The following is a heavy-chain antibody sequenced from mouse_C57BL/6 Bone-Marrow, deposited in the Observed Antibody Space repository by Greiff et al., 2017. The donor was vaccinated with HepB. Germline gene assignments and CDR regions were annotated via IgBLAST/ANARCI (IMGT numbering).Heavy chain of an antibody. V-gene: IGHV5-17*01. D-gene: IGHD1-1*01. CDR2: ISSGSSTI. CDR1: GFTFSDYG. Sequence: EVMLVESGGGLVKPGGSLKLSCAASGFTFSDYGMHWVRQAPEKGLEWVAYISSGSSTIYYADTVKGRFTISRDNAKNTLFLQMTSLRSEDTAMYYCARKDYGSSHWYFDVWGTGTTVTVSS. J-gene: IGHJ1*03. CDR3: ARKDYGSSHWYFDV.